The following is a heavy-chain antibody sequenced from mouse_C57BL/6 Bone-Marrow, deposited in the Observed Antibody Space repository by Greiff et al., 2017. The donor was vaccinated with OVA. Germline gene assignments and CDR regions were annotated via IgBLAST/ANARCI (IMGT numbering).Heavy chain of an antibody. J-gene: IGHJ4*01. CDR1: GYSFTDYN. D-gene: IGHD2-1*01. CDR3: ARVGVYGNSYYYAMDY. CDR2: INPNYGTT. Sequence: EVKLMESGPELVKPGASVKISCKASGYSFTDYNMNWVKQSNGKSLEWIGVINPNYGTTSYNQKFKGKATLTVDQSSSTAYMQLNSLTSEDSAVYYCARVGVYGNSYYYAMDYWGQGTSVTVSS. V-gene: IGHV1-39*01.